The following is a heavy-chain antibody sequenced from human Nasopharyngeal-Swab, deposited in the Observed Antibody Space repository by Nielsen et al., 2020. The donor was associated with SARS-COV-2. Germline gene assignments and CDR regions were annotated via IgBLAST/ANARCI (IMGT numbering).Heavy chain of an antibody. CDR3: AKGLWFGELLSGLNY. Sequence: GESLKISCAASGFTLSSYAMSWVRQAPGKGLEWVSAISGSGGSTYYADSVKGRFTISRDNSKNTLYLQMNSLRAEDTAVYYCAKGLWFGELLSGLNYWGQGTLVTVSS. D-gene: IGHD3-10*01. V-gene: IGHV3-23*01. CDR2: ISGSGGST. J-gene: IGHJ4*02. CDR1: GFTLSSYA.